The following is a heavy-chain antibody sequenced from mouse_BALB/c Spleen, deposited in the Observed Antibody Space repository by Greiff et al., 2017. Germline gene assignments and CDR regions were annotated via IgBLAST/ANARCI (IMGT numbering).Heavy chain of an antibody. J-gene: IGHJ2*01. D-gene: IGHD1-1*01. CDR1: GFTFSSYA. V-gene: IGHV5-6-5*01. Sequence: EVKLMESGGGLVKPGGSLKLSCAASGFTFSSYAMSWVRQTPEKRLEWVASISSGGSTYYPDSVKGRFTISRDNARNILYLQMSSLRSEDTAMYYCARRGTTDYFDYWGQGTTLTVSS. CDR2: ISSGGST. CDR3: ARRGTTDYFDY.